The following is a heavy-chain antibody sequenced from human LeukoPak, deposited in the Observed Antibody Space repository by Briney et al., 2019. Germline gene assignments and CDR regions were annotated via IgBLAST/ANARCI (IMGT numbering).Heavy chain of an antibody. J-gene: IGHJ6*03. CDR3: ARGRYCSSTSCYMGQYYYYMDV. CDR2: INHSGST. D-gene: IGHD2-2*02. CDR1: GGSFSVYY. V-gene: IGHV4-34*01. Sequence: SETLSLTCAVYGGSFSVYYWSWIRQPPGKGLEWIGEINHSGSTNYNPSLKSRVTISVDTSKNQFSLKLSSVTAADTAVYYCARGRYCSSTSCYMGQYYYYMDVWGRGTTVTVSS.